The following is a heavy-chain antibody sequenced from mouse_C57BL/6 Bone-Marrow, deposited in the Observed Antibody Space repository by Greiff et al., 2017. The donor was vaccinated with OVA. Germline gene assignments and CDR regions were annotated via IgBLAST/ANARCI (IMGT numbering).Heavy chain of an antibody. V-gene: IGHV14-2*01. D-gene: IGHD4-1*01. J-gene: IGHJ4*01. CDR3: ARSLTGYYGMDY. CDR2: IDPEDGET. CDR1: GFNIKDYY. Sequence: VHVKQSGAELVKPGASVKLSCTASGFNIKDYYMHWVKQRTEQGLEWIGRIDPEDGETKSAPKFQGKATIPADTSSNTASLQLSSLTSEDTDGDYCARSLTGYYGMDYWGQGTSGTVSA.